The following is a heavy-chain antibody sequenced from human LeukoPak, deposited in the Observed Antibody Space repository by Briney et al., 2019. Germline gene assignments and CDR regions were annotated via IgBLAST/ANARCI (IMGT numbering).Heavy chain of an antibody. Sequence: PSETLSLTCAVYGGSFSGYYWSWIRQPPGKGLEWIGEINHSGSTNYNPSLKSRVTISVDTSKNQFSLKLSSVTAADTAVYYCARAHSSGWYTFWFDPWGQGTLVTVSS. J-gene: IGHJ5*02. V-gene: IGHV4-34*01. CDR1: GGSFSGYY. CDR2: INHSGST. CDR3: ARAHSSGWYTFWFDP. D-gene: IGHD6-19*01.